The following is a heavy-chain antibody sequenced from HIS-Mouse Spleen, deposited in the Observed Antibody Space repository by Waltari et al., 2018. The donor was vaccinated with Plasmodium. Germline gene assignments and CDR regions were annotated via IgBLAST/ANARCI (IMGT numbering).Heavy chain of an antibody. J-gene: IGHJ2*01. V-gene: IGHV3-7*01. D-gene: IGHD6-13*01. CDR1: GFAFSSSR. CDR2: IKQDGSEK. Sequence: EVQSVESEVALVHPGGARGLCWAASGFAFSSSRMSWVRQAPGKGLEWVANIKQDGSEKYYVDSVKGRFTISRDNAKNSLYLQMNSLRAEDTAVYYCASSWYWYFDLWGRGTLVTVSS. CDR3: ASSWYWYFDL.